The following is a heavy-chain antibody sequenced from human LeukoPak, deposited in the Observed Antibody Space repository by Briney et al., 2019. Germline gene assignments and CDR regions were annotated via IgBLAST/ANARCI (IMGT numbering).Heavy chain of an antibody. CDR3: ARDSHSGSYSFFGY. J-gene: IGHJ4*02. Sequence: SETLSLTCTVSGGSISSGGYYWSWIRQHPGKGLEWIGYIYYSGSTYYNPSLKSRVTISVDTSKNQFSLKLSSVTAADTAVYYCARDSHSGSYSFFGYWGQGTLVTVSS. CDR2: IYYSGST. CDR1: GGSISSGGYY. D-gene: IGHD1-26*01. V-gene: IGHV4-31*03.